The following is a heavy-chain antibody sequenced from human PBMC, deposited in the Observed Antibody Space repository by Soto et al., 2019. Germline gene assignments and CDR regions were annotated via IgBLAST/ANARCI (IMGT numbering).Heavy chain of an antibody. Sequence: PSETLSLTCTVSGCSISSGGYYWSWIRQHPGTGLEWIGFISYSGSTYYNASLKSRFTISVDTSKNQFSLNLSFVTAADTAVYYCATMGTPATGLYYFDYWGQGTLVTVSS. CDR3: ATMGTPATGLYYFDY. V-gene: IGHV4-30-4*01. J-gene: IGHJ4*02. CDR1: GCSISSGGYY. D-gene: IGHD1-7*01. CDR2: ISYSGST.